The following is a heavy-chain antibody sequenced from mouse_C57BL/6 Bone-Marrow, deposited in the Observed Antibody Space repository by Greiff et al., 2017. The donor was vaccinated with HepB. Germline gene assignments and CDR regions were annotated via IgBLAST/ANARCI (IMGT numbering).Heavy chain of an antibody. V-gene: IGHV1-69*01. D-gene: IGHD3-3*01. CDR1: GYTFTSYW. J-gene: IGHJ3*01. Sequence: QVQLKQPGAELVMPGASVKLSCKASGYTFTSYWMHWVKQRPGQGLEWIGEIDPSDSYTNYNQKFKGKSTLTVDKSSSTAYMQLSSLTSEDAAVYYCARGTAYWGQGTRVTVAA. CDR3: ARGTAY. CDR2: IDPSDSYT.